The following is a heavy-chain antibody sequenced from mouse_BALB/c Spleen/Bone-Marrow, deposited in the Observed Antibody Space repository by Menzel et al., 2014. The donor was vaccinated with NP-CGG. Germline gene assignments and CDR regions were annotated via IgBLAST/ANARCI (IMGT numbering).Heavy chain of an antibody. J-gene: IGHJ1*01. D-gene: IGHD1-1*01. CDR2: IDPSSGYT. V-gene: IGHV1-4*01. CDR3: TKGLIYSSGRRDGSLDV. CDR1: GYTFTSYT. Sequence: QVQLQQPGAELARPGASVKMSCEASGYTFTSYTMHWVKQRPGQGLEWIGYIDPSSGYTNYNQRFKDKATLTADKSSSTAYMQLSSLTSEDTAVYYCTKGLIYSSGRRDGSLDVWAAGTTVTVSS.